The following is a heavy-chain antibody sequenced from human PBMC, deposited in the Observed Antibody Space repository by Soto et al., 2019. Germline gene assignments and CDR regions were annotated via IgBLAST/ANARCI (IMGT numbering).Heavy chain of an antibody. V-gene: IGHV3-11*01. CDR3: ARHARPRRFGELLSLGDYYYYYMDV. CDR1: GFTFSDYY. CDR2: ISSSGSTI. D-gene: IGHD3-10*01. Sequence: QVQLVESGGGLVKPGGSLRLSCAASGFTFSDYYMSWIRQAPGKGLEWVSYISSSGSTIYYADSVKGRFTISRDNAKNSLYLQMNSLRAEDTAVYYCARHARPRRFGELLSLGDYYYYYMDVWGKGTTVTVSS. J-gene: IGHJ6*03.